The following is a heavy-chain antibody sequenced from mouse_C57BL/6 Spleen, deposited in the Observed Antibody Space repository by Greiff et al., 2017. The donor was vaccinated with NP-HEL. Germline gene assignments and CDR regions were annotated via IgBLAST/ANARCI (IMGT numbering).Heavy chain of an antibody. CDR1: GYTFTSYW. CDR3: ARAYYYGSSYGYFDV. V-gene: IGHV1-61*01. D-gene: IGHD1-1*01. CDR2: IYPSDSEN. J-gene: IGHJ1*03. Sequence: QVQLQQPGAELVRPGSSVKLSCKASGYTFTSYWMDWVKQRPGQGLEWIGNIYPSDSENHYNQKFKDKATLTVDKSSSTAYMQLSSLTSEDSAVYYCARAYYYGSSYGYFDVWGTGTTVTVSS.